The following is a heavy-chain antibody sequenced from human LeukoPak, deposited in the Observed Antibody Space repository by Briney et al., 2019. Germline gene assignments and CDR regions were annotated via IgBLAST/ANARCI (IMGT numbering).Heavy chain of an antibody. Sequence: GGSLRLSCAASGFTFSSYAMSWVRQAPGKGLEWVSAISGSGGGTYYADSVKGRFTISRDNSKNTLYLQTNSLRAEDTAVYYCAKLAVAGTLITLYYFDYWGQGTLVTVSS. V-gene: IGHV3-23*01. CDR3: AKLAVAGTLITLYYFDY. J-gene: IGHJ4*02. CDR1: GFTFSSYA. D-gene: IGHD6-19*01. CDR2: ISGSGGGT.